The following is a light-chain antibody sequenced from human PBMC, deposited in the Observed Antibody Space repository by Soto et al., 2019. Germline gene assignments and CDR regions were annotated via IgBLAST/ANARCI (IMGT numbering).Light chain of an antibody. CDR2: GAF. Sequence: EIALTPSPGTLSLSPGERATLSCRASQSVSNSYLACYQRIPGQSPRLHLYGAFRRGTGIPDRFSGSGSGTDFTLTISRLQQEDFPLYYCQQYDSSPRTFGQGTKVELK. J-gene: IGKJ1*01. CDR3: QQYDSSPRT. V-gene: IGKV3-20*01. CDR1: QSVSNSY.